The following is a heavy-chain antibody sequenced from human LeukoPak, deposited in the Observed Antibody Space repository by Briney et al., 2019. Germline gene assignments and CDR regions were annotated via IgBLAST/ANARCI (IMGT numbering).Heavy chain of an antibody. CDR3: AKDMFRVITTNLYDY. J-gene: IGHJ4*02. D-gene: IGHD3-22*01. CDR1: GFTFDDYA. V-gene: IGHV3-9*01. Sequence: GGSLRLSCAASGFTFDDYAMHWVRQAPARGREWVSSTGYADPVNGRFPISRDNAKNSLYLQMSSLRAEDTALYYCAKDMFRVITTNLYDYWGQGTVVTVSS. CDR2: T.